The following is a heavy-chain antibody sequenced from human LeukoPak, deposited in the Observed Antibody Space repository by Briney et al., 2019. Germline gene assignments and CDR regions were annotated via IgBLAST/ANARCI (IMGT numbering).Heavy chain of an antibody. J-gene: IGHJ2*01. CDR1: GYSISSGYY. V-gene: IGHV4-38-2*01. CDR3: ASPYCSSTSCYPEWYFDL. Sequence: PSETLSLTCAVSGYSISSGYYWGWIRQPPGKGLEWIGSIYHSGSTYYNPSLKSRVTISVDTSKNHFSLKLSSVTAADTAVYYCASPYCSSTSCYPEWYFDLWGRGTLVTVSS. CDR2: IYHSGST. D-gene: IGHD2-2*01.